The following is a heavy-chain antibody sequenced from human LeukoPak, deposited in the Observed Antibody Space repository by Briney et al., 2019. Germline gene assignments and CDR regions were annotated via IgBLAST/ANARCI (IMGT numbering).Heavy chain of an antibody. D-gene: IGHD5-18*01. Sequence: PGGSLRLSCAASGFTFSSYTMSWVRQAPGKGLEWVSYISTTSNTIYYADSVKGRFTISRDNAKNTLFLQMNSLRAEDTAVYYCARDPWGYRAGVLDFWGLGTLVTVSS. CDR2: ISTTSNTI. V-gene: IGHV3-48*04. CDR3: ARDPWGYRAGVLDF. J-gene: IGHJ4*02. CDR1: GFTFSSYT.